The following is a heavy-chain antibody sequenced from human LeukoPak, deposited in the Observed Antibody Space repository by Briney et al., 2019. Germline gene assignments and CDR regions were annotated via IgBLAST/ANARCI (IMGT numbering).Heavy chain of an antibody. Sequence: PEGSLRLSCAASGFTFSSHGMSWVRQAPGKGLEWVGHIKRKSDGGTTDYAAPVKGRFTISRDDSKNTLYVQMNNLEIEDTAVYYCTTEGYTYGNHGLDIWGQGTMVTVSS. J-gene: IGHJ3*02. CDR1: GFTFSSHG. CDR3: TTEGYTYGNHGLDI. V-gene: IGHV3-15*01. D-gene: IGHD5-18*01. CDR2: IKRKSDGGTT.